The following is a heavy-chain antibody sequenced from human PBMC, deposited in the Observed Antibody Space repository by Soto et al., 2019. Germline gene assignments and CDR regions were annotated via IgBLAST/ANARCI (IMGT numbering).Heavy chain of an antibody. CDR1: GYTFTSYA. D-gene: IGHD6-13*01. J-gene: IGHJ4*02. V-gene: IGHV1-3*01. CDR2: INAGNGNT. CDR3: ATFLSEYSSSWHEVY. Sequence: ASVKVSCKASGYTFTSYAMHWVRQAPGQRLEWMGWINAGNGNTKYSQKFQGRVTITRDTSASTAYTELSSLRSEDTAVYYCATFLSEYSSSWHEVYWGQGTLVTVSS.